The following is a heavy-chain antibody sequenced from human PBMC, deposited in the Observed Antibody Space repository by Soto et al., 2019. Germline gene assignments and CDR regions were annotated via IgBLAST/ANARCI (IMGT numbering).Heavy chain of an antibody. Sequence: QPGGSLRLSCAASGFTFSSYAMSWVRQAPGKGLEWVSAISGSGGSTYYADSVKGRFTISRDNSKNTLYLQMNSLRAEDTAVYYCAKSDVYYYDSSGYLDYWGQGTLVTVSS. J-gene: IGHJ4*02. CDR1: GFTFSSYA. V-gene: IGHV3-23*01. CDR3: AKSDVYYYDSSGYLDY. CDR2: ISGSGGST. D-gene: IGHD3-22*01.